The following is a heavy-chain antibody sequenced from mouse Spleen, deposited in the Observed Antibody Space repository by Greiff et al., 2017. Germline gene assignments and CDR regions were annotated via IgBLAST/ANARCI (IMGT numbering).Heavy chain of an antibody. CDR3: ARNYDYDDYYAMDY. D-gene: IGHD2-4*01. CDR1: GFSLTSYG. J-gene: IGHJ4*01. Sequence: VKLMESGPGLVQPSQSLSITCTVSGFSLTSYGVHWVRQSPGKGLEWLGVIWSGGSTDYNAAFISRLSSSKDNSKSQVFFKMNSLQADDTAIYYCARNYDYDDYYAMDYWGQGTSVTVSS. V-gene: IGHV2-2*01. CDR2: IWSGGST.